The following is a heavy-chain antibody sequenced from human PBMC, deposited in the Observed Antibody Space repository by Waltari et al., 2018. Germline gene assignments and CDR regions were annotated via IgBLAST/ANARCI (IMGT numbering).Heavy chain of an antibody. V-gene: IGHV3-7*03. Sequence: EVQLVDSGGGLVQPGGSLRLSCAASGFTFSSNWMSWVRQAPGRGLEWLANIKPDGSQKYYVESGRGRFSISRDNAKNSLYLQLNSLRAEDTAIYYCARDFNWGWDFWGQGTLVTVSS. CDR1: GFTFSSNW. D-gene: IGHD7-27*01. J-gene: IGHJ4*02. CDR2: IKPDGSQK. CDR3: ARDFNWGWDF.